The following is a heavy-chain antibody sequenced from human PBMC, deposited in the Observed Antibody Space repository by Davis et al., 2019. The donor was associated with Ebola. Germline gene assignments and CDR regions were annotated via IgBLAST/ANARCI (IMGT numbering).Heavy chain of an antibody. CDR3: ARAPPLYSSGWYLPY. CDR2: TRYDDSDR. D-gene: IGHD6-19*01. J-gene: IGHJ4*02. CDR1: GFVFRTSV. V-gene: IGHV3-30*02. Sequence: GESLKISCATSGFVFRTSVMHWVRQAPGKGLQWMALTRYDDSDRIYADSVKGRFTISSDSSKNTLYLQMNSLRAEDTAVYYCARAPPLYSSGWYLPYWGQGTLVTVSS.